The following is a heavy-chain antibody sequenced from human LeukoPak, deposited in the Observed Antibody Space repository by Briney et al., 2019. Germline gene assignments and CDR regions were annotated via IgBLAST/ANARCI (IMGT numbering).Heavy chain of an antibody. CDR1: GYTFTSYA. CDR2: INTNTGNP. V-gene: IGHV7-4-1*02. D-gene: IGHD2-2*01. Sequence: GASVKVSCKASGYTFTSYAMNWVRQAPGQGLEWMGWINTNTGNPTYAQGFTGRFVFSLDTSVSTAYLQISSLKAEGTAVYYCITGPAAADYWGQGTLVTVSS. J-gene: IGHJ4*02. CDR3: ITGPAAADY.